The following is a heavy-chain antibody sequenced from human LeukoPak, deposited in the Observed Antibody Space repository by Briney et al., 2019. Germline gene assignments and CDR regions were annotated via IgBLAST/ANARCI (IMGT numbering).Heavy chain of an antibody. J-gene: IGHJ3*02. Sequence: PGGSLRLSCAASGFTVSSNYMSWVRQAPGKGLEWVSVIYSGGSTYYADSVKGRFTIPRDNSKNTLYLQMNSLRDEDTAVYYCATLGYCSSTSCYGLRDAFDIWGQGTMVTVSS. CDR1: GFTVSSNY. V-gene: IGHV3-53*01. D-gene: IGHD2-2*01. CDR2: IYSGGST. CDR3: ATLGYCSSTSCYGLRDAFDI.